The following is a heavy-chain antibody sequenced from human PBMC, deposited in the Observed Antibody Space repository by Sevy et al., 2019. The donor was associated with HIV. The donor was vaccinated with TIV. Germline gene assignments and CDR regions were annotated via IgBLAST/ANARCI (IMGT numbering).Heavy chain of an antibody. D-gene: IGHD2-2*01. CDR3: AREGCSKPHDY. Sequence: GGSLKISCVASGFTFSKYSMSWVRQTPGKGLEWVSTLSFACGRINYADSVKGRFTMSRDDSRNTFYLQMDSLRAEDTAIYYCAREGCSKPHDYWGQGTLVTVSS. CDR2: LSFACGRI. V-gene: IGHV3-23*01. CDR1: GFTFSKYS. J-gene: IGHJ4*02.